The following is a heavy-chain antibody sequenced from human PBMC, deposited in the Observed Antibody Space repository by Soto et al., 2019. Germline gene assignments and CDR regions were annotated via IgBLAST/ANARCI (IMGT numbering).Heavy chain of an antibody. J-gene: IGHJ4*02. D-gene: IGHD3-3*01. CDR1: GFTFSSCA. CDR3: ARDKRDLRFLEWSYYFDY. Sequence: QVQLVESGGGVVQPGRSLRLSCAASGFTFSSCAMHWVRQAPGKGLEWVAVISYDGSNKYYEDSVKGRFTVSRDNSKNKLYLQVNSLRAEDTAVYYCARDKRDLRFLEWSYYFDYWGQGTLVTVSS. CDR2: ISYDGSNK. V-gene: IGHV3-30-3*01.